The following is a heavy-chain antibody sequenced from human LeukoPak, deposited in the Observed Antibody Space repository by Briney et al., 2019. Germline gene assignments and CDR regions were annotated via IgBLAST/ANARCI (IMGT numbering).Heavy chain of an antibody. CDR2: INGDGSIT. Sequence: GGSLRISCASCGFIISKYWKQGGRQAPGKGLVWVSRINGDGSITTHADSVKGRFTISRDNAKNTVYLQINSLRTEDTAVYYFRRSWGCYDSFDIWGPGTMVTVSS. CDR3: RRSWGCYDSFDI. J-gene: IGHJ3*02. CDR1: GFIISKYW. V-gene: IGHV3-74*01. D-gene: IGHD3-16*01.